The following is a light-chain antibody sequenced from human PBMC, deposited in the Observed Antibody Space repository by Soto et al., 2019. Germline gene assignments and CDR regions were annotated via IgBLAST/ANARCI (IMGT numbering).Light chain of an antibody. J-gene: IGKJ1*01. CDR1: QGIRDD. Sequence: IQMPQSPSSLSESVGDRRTVTCRASQGIRDDLGWYQQKQGKAPKXXMYAASSLQSGGPSRFRGTGSGTEFTLTISSLKPEDFETYYCLQHSSYPWTFGQGTKVDI. CDR3: LQHSSYPWT. V-gene: IGKV1-17*01. CDR2: AAS.